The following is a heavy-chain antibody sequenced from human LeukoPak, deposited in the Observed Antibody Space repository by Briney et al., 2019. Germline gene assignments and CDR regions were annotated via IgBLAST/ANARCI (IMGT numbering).Heavy chain of an antibody. CDR1: GYTFTSYD. CDR3: ARIAAAGNRRLNY. CDR2: INPNGGNT. V-gene: IGHV1-8*01. J-gene: IGHJ4*02. D-gene: IGHD6-13*01. Sequence: ASVKLSCKASGYTFTSYDINWVRQAPGQGLEWMGWINPNGGNTYYAQKFQGRITITRNNSMSTVYMELSSLTAEDTAVYYCARIAAAGNRRLNYWGQGTLVTVSS.